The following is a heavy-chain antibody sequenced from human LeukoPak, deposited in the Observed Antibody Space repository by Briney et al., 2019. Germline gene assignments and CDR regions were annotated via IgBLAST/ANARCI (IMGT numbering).Heavy chain of an antibody. V-gene: IGHV3-30*02. CDR2: IQYDGRNK. J-gene: IGHJ4*02. CDR3: AKGGDYALDY. CDR1: GFGDSSSG. D-gene: IGHD4-17*01. Sequence: PGGSLRLSCAASGFGDSSSGIHWVRQAPGKGLDWLAFIQYDGRNKYYADSVKGRFTMSRDNSKNTLTMFLQMNSLRAEDTAVYYCAKGGDYALDYWGQGTLVTVSS.